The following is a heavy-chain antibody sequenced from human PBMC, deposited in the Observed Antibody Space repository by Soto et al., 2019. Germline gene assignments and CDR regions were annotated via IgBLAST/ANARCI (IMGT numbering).Heavy chain of an antibody. V-gene: IGHV4-61*01. CDR2: IYYSGST. Sequence: PSETLSLTCTVSGCSVSSGSYYWSWIRQPPGKGLEWIGYIYYSGSTNYNPSLKSRVTISVDTSKNQFSLKLSSVTAADTAVYYCARVPPLDNWFDPWGQGTLVTVSS. J-gene: IGHJ5*02. CDR3: ARVPPLDNWFDP. CDR1: GCSVSSGSYY.